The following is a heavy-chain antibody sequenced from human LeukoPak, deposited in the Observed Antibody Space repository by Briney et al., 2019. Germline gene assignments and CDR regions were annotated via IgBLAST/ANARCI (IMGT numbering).Heavy chain of an antibody. CDR1: GFTFSSYA. J-gene: IGHJ4*02. D-gene: IGHD5-24*01. Sequence: GSLRLSCAASGFTFSSYAMSWIRQPPGKGLEWIGYIYYSGSTNYNPSLKSRVTISVDTSKNQFSLKLSSVTAADTAVYYCARQAGDGYNYDYFDYWGQGTLVTVSS. CDR2: IYYSGST. V-gene: IGHV4-59*08. CDR3: ARQAGDGYNYDYFDY.